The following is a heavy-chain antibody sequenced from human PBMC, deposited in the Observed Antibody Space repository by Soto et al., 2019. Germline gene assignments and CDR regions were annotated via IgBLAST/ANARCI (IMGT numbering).Heavy chain of an antibody. J-gene: IGHJ3*02. CDR1: GGTFSSYA. V-gene: IGHV1-69*13. D-gene: IGHD2-8*01. Sequence: ASVKVSCKASGGTFSSYAISWVRQAPGQGLEWMGGIIPIFGTANYAQKFQGRVTITADESTSTAYMELSSLRSEDTAVYYCARIMHGVYNAFDIWGQGTMVTVSS. CDR2: IIPIFGTA. CDR3: ARIMHGVYNAFDI.